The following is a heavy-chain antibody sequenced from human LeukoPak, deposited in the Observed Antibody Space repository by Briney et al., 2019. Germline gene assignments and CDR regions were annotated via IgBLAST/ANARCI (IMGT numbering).Heavy chain of an antibody. CDR2: ISGSGGST. D-gene: IGHD6-13*01. V-gene: IGHV3-23*01. Sequence: RGSLRLSCAASGFTFSSYAMSWVRQAPGKGLEWVSAISGSGGSTHYADSVKGRFTISRDNSMNTLYLQMNSLRAEDTAVYYCAKAQNRIAAAATKDRYYYGMDVWGQGTTVTVSS. J-gene: IGHJ6*02. CDR1: GFTFSSYA. CDR3: AKAQNRIAAAATKDRYYYGMDV.